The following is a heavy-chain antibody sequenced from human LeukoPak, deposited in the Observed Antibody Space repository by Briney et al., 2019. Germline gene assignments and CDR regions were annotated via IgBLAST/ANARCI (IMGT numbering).Heavy chain of an antibody. CDR1: AGSISSGGYY. D-gene: IGHD3-3*01. CDR3: AIILGGGVVFDY. J-gene: IGHJ4*02. Sequence: PSETLSLTCTVSAGSISSGGYYSSWIRQHPGKGLEWIGYIYYSGSTYYTPSLNSRLTISVDTSKNQFSLKLSSVTAADTAVYYCAIILGGGVVFDYWGQGTLVTVSS. CDR2: IYYSGST. V-gene: IGHV4-31*03.